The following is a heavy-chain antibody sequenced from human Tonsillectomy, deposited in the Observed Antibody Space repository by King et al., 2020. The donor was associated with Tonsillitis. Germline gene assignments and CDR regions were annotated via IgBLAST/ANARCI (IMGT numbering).Heavy chain of an antibody. CDR1: GFTFDDYA. V-gene: IGHV3-9*01. CDR3: AKDLTTYYYSGMDV. CDR2: ISWNSGSI. Sequence: VQLVESGGDLVQPGRSLRLSCAASGFTFDDYAMHWVRQAPGKGLEWVSGISWNSGSIGYADSVKGRFTISRDNAKNSLYLQMNSLRAEDTALYYCAKDLTTYYYSGMDVWGQGTTVTVSS. J-gene: IGHJ6*02. D-gene: IGHD1-1*01.